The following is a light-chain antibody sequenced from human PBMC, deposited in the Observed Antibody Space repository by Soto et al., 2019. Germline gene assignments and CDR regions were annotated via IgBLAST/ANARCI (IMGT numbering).Light chain of an antibody. CDR3: QTCVNGMHYV. CDR1: SGHSSYA. Sequence: QPVLTQSPSASASLGASVKLTCTLSSGHSSYAIAWHQQQPEKGPRYLMKLNSDGSHSKGDGIPDRFSGSSSGAERYLTIASLQSEDEADYYCQTCVNGMHYVFGPGTKLTVL. CDR2: LNSDGSH. J-gene: IGLJ1*01. V-gene: IGLV4-69*01.